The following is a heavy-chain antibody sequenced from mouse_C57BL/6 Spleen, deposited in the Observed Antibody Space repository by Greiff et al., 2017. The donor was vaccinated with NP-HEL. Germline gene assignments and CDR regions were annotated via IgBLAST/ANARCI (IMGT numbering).Heavy chain of an antibody. CDR3: ASEGSYYGSSYWYFDV. D-gene: IGHD1-1*01. CDR2: INPSNGGT. Sequence: VQLQQPGTELVKPGASVKLSCKASGYTFTSYWMHWVKQRPGQGLEWIGNINPSNGGTNYNEKFKSKATLTVDKSPSTAYIQLSSLTSEDSAVYYCASEGSYYGSSYWYFDVWGTGTTVTVSS. V-gene: IGHV1-53*01. J-gene: IGHJ1*03. CDR1: GYTFTSYW.